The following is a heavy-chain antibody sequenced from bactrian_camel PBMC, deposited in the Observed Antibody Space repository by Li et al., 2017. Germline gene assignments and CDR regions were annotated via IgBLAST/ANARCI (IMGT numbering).Heavy chain of an antibody. CDR1: GYTFRRAC. J-gene: IGHJ4*01. V-gene: IGHV3S1*01. D-gene: IGHD1*01. CDR3: ARFRLVSTSNQFFDY. Sequence: HVQLVESGGGSVQPGGSLRLSCAASGYTFRRACMAWFRQAPGKEREGVAAIYAGGGVTYYANSVRDRFTISRDNAKKTLYLQMNSLKSEDTALYYCARFRLVSTSNQFFDYWGQGTQVTVS. CDR2: IYAGGGVT.